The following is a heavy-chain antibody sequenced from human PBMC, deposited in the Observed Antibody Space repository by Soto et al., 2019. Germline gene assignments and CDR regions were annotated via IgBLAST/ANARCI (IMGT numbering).Heavy chain of an antibody. V-gene: IGHV1-18*01. CDR1: GYTFTSFG. D-gene: IGHD1-7*01. CDR2: VSTYNGNT. Sequence: QVQLVQSGAEVKKPGASVKVSCKASGYTFTSFGVIWVRQAPGQGLEWMGWVSTYNGNTNSAQKLQDRVTITTDTSTSTAYLELRSLRSDDTAVYYCARGYNWNFHYYYHMDVWGKGTTVTVSS. CDR3: ARGYNWNFHYYYHMDV. J-gene: IGHJ6*03.